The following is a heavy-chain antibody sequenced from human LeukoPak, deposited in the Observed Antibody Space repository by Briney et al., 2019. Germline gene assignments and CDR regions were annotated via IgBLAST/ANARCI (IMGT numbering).Heavy chain of an antibody. Sequence: SETLSLTCAVSGDSFTGNNWWTWVRQPPGKGLEWIGEVSHSGSTNYNSSLKSQVTISADKSKNQFSLNLNSLTAADTAVYYCATRSAFTGEPYWGQGTLVTVSS. CDR3: ATRSAFTGEPY. D-gene: IGHD3-10*01. V-gene: IGHV4-4*02. J-gene: IGHJ4*02. CDR1: GDSFTGNNW. CDR2: VSHSGST.